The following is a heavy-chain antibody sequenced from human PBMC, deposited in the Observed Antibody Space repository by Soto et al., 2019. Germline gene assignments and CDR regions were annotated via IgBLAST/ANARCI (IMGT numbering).Heavy chain of an antibody. J-gene: IGHJ4*02. CDR2: IYYSGST. CDR1: GGSISSYY. CDR3: ARRYAGNFDY. V-gene: IGHV4-59*01. D-gene: IGHD2-8*01. Sequence: QVQLQESGPGLVKPSETLSLTCTVSGGSISSYYWSWIRQPPGKGLEWIGYIYYSGSTNYNPSLXGXXXRXXDTAKNQFSLKLSSVTAADTAVYYCARRYAGNFDYWGQGTLVTVSS.